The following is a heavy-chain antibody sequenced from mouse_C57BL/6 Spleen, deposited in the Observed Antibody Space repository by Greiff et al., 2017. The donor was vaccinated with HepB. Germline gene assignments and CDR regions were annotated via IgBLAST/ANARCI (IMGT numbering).Heavy chain of an antibody. CDR1: GYTFTDYY. CDR3: ACNWEGPWFAY. CDR2: INPNNGGT. D-gene: IGHD4-1*01. J-gene: IGHJ3*01. Sequence: EVQLQQSGPELVKPGASVKISCKASGYTFTDYYMNWVKQSHGKSLEWIGDINPNNGGTIYNQKCKGKATLTVDKSSSTAYLELRSLTSEDAAVLSLACNWEGPWFAYWGQGTLVTVSA. V-gene: IGHV1-26*01.